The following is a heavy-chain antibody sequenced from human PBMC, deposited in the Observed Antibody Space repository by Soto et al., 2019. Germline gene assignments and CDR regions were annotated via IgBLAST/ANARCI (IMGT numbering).Heavy chain of an antibody. D-gene: IGHD3-22*01. CDR3: PRREKWFKGAFDF. CDR2: IYYSGST. Sequence: SETLSLTCTVSGGSMSSGGYYWSWIRQHPGKGLECIGYIYYSGSTYYNPSLKSRVTISVDTSKNQFSLKLSSVTAADTAVYYCPRREKWFKGAFDFSGQGTLVNVSS. V-gene: IGHV4-31*03. CDR1: GGSMSSGGYY. J-gene: IGHJ4*01.